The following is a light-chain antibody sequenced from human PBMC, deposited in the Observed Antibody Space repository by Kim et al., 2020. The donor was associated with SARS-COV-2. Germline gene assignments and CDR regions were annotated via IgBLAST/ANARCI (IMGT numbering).Light chain of an antibody. CDR1: TSNIGNNH. CDR3: GTWETSLTGV. J-gene: IGLJ3*02. CDR2: AND. Sequence: QSVLTQPPSVSAAPGQRVTISCSGTTSNIGNNHVSWYQQLPGTAPKLLIYANDKRSSGIPDRFSGSKSGTSATLVITGLQTGDEADYYCGTWETSLTGVFGGGTKLTVL. V-gene: IGLV1-51*01.